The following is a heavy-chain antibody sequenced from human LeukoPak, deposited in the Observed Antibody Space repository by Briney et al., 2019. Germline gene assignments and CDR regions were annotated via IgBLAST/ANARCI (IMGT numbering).Heavy chain of an antibody. CDR3: AKGCYEPFDK. D-gene: IGHD2-2*01. CDR1: GASIDNHY. V-gene: IGHV4-59*11. Sequence: SETLSLTCTVSGASIDNHYCDWLRQSPPNGLEGTAYICNSGSTKYNPSVTDRVTMSVDRSKNQVSLRLRSVTAADTGVYYCAKGCYEPFDKWGQGTLVTVSS. J-gene: IGHJ4*02. CDR2: ICNSGST.